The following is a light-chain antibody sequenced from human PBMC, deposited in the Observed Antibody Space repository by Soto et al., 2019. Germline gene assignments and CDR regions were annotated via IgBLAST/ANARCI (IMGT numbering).Light chain of an antibody. CDR1: SSNIGAGYD. CDR3: QSFDSGLAGGV. J-gene: IGLJ3*02. V-gene: IGLV1-40*01. CDR2: NNN. Sequence: QSVLTQPPSVSGAPGQRVTISCTGSSSNIGAGYDVHWYQQLPGTAPKLLIHNNNNRPSGVPDRVSGSKSGTSASLAITGLQAEDEADYYCQSFDSGLAGGVFGGGTKVTVL.